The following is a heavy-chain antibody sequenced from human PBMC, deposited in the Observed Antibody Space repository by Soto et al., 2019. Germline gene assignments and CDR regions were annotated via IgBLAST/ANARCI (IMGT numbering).Heavy chain of an antibody. CDR2: MNPNSGNT. Sequence: GASVKVSCKASGYTFTSYDINWVRQATGQGLEWMGWMNPNSGNTGYAQKFQGRVTMTRNTSISTAYMELSSLRSEDTAVYYCARGPEYYDFWSGYHQAHYSYMDVWGKATTVTVSS. D-gene: IGHD3-3*01. CDR1: GYTFTSYD. V-gene: IGHV1-8*01. CDR3: ARGPEYYDFWSGYHQAHYSYMDV. J-gene: IGHJ6*03.